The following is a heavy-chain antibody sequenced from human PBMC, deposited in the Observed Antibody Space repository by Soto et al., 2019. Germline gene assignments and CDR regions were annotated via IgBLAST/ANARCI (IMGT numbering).Heavy chain of an antibody. CDR1: GFTFSTYS. CDR3: ARGGAVVGGSRYYYYYMDV. V-gene: IGHV3-48*01. Sequence: GGSLRLSCAASGFTFSTYSMNWVRQAPGKGLEWVSYISSSSSSIYYADSVKGRFTISRDNAKNSLYLQMNSLRAEDTAIYYCARGGAVVGGSRYYYYYMDVWGKGTTVTVSS. J-gene: IGHJ6*03. CDR2: ISSSSSSI. D-gene: IGHD2-15*01.